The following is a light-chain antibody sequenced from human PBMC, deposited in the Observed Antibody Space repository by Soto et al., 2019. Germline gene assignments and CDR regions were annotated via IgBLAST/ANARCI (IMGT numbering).Light chain of an antibody. CDR2: KAS. CDR3: QQYDSHSIT. J-gene: IGKJ5*01. V-gene: IGKV1-5*03. CDR1: QNISRW. Sequence: QITRSRSPMTESAGYRATFTCRASQNISRWLDWYQQKPGKAPKLLIYKASSLESGVPSRFSGSGSGTDFTLTISSLQPEDFATYYCQQYDSHSITFGQGTRLEIK.